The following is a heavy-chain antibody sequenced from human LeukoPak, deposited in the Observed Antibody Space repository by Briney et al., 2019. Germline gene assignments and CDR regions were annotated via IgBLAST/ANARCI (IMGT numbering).Heavy chain of an antibody. Sequence: ASVKVSCKPSGYIFTGYYMHWVRQAPGQGLEWMGWINPNSGGTNYAQKFQGRVTMTRDTSISTAYMELSRLRSDDTAVYYCARVNYGDAGAFDIWGQGTMVTVSS. J-gene: IGHJ3*02. CDR3: ARVNYGDAGAFDI. V-gene: IGHV1-2*02. D-gene: IGHD4-17*01. CDR2: INPNSGGT. CDR1: GYIFTGYY.